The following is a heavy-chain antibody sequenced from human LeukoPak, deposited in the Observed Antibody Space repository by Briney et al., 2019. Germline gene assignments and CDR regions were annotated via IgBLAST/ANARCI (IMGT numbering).Heavy chain of an antibody. V-gene: IGHV3-30*04. J-gene: IGHJ4*02. CDR3: ARDVGGYAFDY. CDR2: MSYDGIHK. Sequence: GRSLRLSCVASGFSFISYTMHWVRQAPGKGLEWVAVMSYDGIHKYLADSVKGRFTISRDNSKNTLYLQMNSLRVEDTAIYYCARDVGGYAFDYWGQGTLVTVSS. D-gene: IGHD5-12*01. CDR1: GFSFISYT.